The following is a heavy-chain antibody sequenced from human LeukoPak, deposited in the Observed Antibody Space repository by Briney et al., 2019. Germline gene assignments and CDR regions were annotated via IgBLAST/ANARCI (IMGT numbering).Heavy chain of an antibody. CDR2: INSDGSAT. Sequence: GGSLRLSCAASGFTFSYAWMNWVRQAPGKGLVWVSRINSDGSATSYADSVKGRFTISRDNAKNSLYLQMNSLRAEDTAVYYCAGPTCLRGGYCSANPWGQGTLVTVSS. CDR1: GFTFSYAW. V-gene: IGHV3-74*01. CDR3: AGPTCLRGGYCSANP. D-gene: IGHD2-15*01. J-gene: IGHJ5*02.